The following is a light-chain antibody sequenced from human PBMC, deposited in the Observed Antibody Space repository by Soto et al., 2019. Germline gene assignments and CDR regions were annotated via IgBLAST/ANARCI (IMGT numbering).Light chain of an antibody. V-gene: IGLV2-23*02. CDR1: SNDVGGYNL. Sequence: QSALTQPASVSGSPGQSITISCTGTSNDVGGYNLVSWFQQHPGKAPKLMISEVNKRPSGVSNRFSGSESANTASLTISGLQAEDEADYYCCSHVGGSSPQWVFGGGTKVTVL. J-gene: IGLJ3*02. CDR3: CSHVGGSSPQWV. CDR2: EVN.